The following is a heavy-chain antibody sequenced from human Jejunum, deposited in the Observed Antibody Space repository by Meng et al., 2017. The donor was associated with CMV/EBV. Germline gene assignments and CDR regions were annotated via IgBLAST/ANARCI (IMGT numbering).Heavy chain of an antibody. CDR2: INHSGST. D-gene: IGHD3-3*01. J-gene: IGHJ4*02. CDR1: GGSFSGYY. V-gene: IGHV4-34*01. Sequence: CACFGGSFSGYYWSWIRQPPGKGLEWIGEINHSGSTNYNPSLKSRVTISVDTTKNQFSLKLSSVTAADTAVYYCALGYYDFWSGLDYWGQGTLVTVSS. CDR3: ALGYYDFWSGLDY.